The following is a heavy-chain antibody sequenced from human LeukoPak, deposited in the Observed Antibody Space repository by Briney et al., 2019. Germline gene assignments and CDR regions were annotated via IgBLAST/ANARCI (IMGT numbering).Heavy chain of an antibody. CDR2: ISYDGSNK. Sequence: GGSLRLSCAASGFTFSSYGMHWVRQAPGKGLEWVAVISYDGSNKYYANSVKGRFTISRDNSKNTLYLQMNSLRAEDTAVYYCAKDFDYWGQGTLVTVSS. V-gene: IGHV3-30*18. CDR3: AKDFDY. CDR1: GFTFSSYG. J-gene: IGHJ4*02.